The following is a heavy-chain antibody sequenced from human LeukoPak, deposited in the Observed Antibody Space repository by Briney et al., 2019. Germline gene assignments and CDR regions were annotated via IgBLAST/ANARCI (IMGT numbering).Heavy chain of an antibody. V-gene: IGHV4-30-2*01. CDR3: AREYVTMVRGVIFDP. CDR2: IYHSGST. CDR1: GGSISSGGYY. J-gene: IGHJ5*02. Sequence: SETLSLTCTVSGGSISSGGYYWSWIRQPPGKGLEWIGYIYHSGSTYYNPSLKSRVTISVDKSKNQFSLKLSSVTAAGTAVYYCAREYVTMVRGVIFDPWGQGTLVTVSS. D-gene: IGHD3-10*01.